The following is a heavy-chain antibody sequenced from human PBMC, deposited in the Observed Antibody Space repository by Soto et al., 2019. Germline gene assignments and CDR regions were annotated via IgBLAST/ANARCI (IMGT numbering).Heavy chain of an antibody. CDR2: IYYSGST. V-gene: IGHV4-31*03. J-gene: IGHJ4*02. CDR1: GGSISSGGYY. Sequence: QVQLQESGPGLVKPSQTLSLTCTVSGGSISSGGYYWSWIRQHLGKGLEWIGYIYYSGSTYYNPSPKSGVTMSVDTSKNQFVLKLSSVSAADTAVYYCARDEVGGWGHAYWGQGTLVTVSS. CDR3: ARDEVGGWGHAY. D-gene: IGHD6-19*01.